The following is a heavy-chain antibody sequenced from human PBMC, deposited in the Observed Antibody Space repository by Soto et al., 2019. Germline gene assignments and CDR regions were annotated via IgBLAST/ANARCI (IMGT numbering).Heavy chain of an antibody. V-gene: IGHV3-30-3*01. D-gene: IGHD2-2*01. CDR1: GFTFSSYA. CDR3: ARGPSSLTRFDY. J-gene: IGHJ4*02. Sequence: GGSLRLSCAASGFTFSSYAMHWVRQAPGKGLEWVAVISYDGSNKYYADSVKGRFTISRDNSKNTLYLQMNSLRAEGTAVYYCARGPSSLTRFDYWGQGTQVTVSS. CDR2: ISYDGSNK.